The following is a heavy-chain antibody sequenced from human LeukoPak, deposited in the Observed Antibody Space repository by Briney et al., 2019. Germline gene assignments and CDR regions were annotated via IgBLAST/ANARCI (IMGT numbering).Heavy chain of an antibody. J-gene: IGHJ4*02. D-gene: IGHD3-9*01. CDR3: AKDRNYDILTGYSYFDY. V-gene: IGHV3-23*01. Sequence: GGSLRLSCAASGFTFSSYAMSWVRQAPGKGLEWVSAISGSGGSTYYADSVKGRLTISRDNSKNTLYLQMNSLRAEDTAVYYCAKDRNYDILTGYSYFDYWGQGTLVTVSS. CDR1: GFTFSSYA. CDR2: ISGSGGST.